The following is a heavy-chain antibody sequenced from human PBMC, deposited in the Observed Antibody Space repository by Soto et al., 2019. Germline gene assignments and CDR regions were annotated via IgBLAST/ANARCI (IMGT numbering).Heavy chain of an antibody. J-gene: IGHJ4*02. V-gene: IGHV3-48*03. CDR1: GFTFNIYA. CDR3: ATAPWNNAY. D-gene: IGHD1-1*01. Sequence: EVQLVESGGGLVQPGGSLRLSCAASGFTFNIYAMNWVRQAPGKGLEWVSYISGSGGETYYADSVKGRFTVSRDNAKNSLFLQMNNLRVEDTGVYYCATAPWNNAYCGQGTLVTVSS. CDR2: ISGSGGET.